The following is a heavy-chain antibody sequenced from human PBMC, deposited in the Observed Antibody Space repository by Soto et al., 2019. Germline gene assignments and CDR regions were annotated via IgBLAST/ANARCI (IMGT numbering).Heavy chain of an antibody. J-gene: IGHJ4*02. CDR2: IYPSDSDT. CDR1: GYSFTNYW. V-gene: IGHV5-51*01. CDR3: VRTSGYFYPDF. D-gene: IGHD3-22*01. Sequence: PGESLKISCKASGYSFTNYWIAWVRQMPGKGLEWVGIIYPSDSDTRYSPSFRGQVTISADESINTAYLQWRSLKASDTALYYCVRTSGYFYPDFWGPGTLVTVSS.